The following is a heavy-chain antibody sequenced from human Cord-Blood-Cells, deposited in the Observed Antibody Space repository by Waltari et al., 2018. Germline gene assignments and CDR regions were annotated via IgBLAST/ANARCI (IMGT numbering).Heavy chain of an antibody. V-gene: IGHV4-34*01. Sequence: QVQLQQWGAGLLKPSETLSLTCAAYGGSFSGYYWSWLRQPPGKGLEWIGEINHSGSTNYNPSLKSRVTISVDTSKNQFSLKLSSVTAADTAVYYCASGVVVVPAATSRSWYFDLWGRGTLVTVSS. D-gene: IGHD2-2*01. J-gene: IGHJ2*01. CDR2: INHSGST. CDR3: ASGVVVVPAATSRSWYFDL. CDR1: GGSFSGYY.